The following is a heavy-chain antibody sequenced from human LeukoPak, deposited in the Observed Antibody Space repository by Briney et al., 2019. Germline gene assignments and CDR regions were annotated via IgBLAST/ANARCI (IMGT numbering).Heavy chain of an antibody. Sequence: PSETLSLTCTVSGGSISSGSYYWSWIRQPAGKGLEWIGRIYTSGSTNYNPSLKSRVTISVDTSKNQFSLKLSSVTAADTAVYYCARDDDSSGYYFYAFDIWGQGTMVTVSS. CDR3: ARDDDSSGYYFYAFDI. CDR1: GGSISSGSYY. CDR2: IYTSGST. D-gene: IGHD3-22*01. V-gene: IGHV4-61*02. J-gene: IGHJ3*02.